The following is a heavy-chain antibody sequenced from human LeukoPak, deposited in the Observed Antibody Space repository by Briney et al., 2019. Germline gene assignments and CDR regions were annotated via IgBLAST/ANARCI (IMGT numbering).Heavy chain of an antibody. CDR3: ARDYYDSSGYYFGRFDP. J-gene: IGHJ5*02. V-gene: IGHV1-8*01. Sequence: ASVKVSCKASGYTFITYDIHWVRQATGQGLEWVGWMNPNSGNTGYAQKFQGRVTMTRNTSISTAYMELSSLRSEDTAVYYCARDYYDSSGYYFGRFDPWGQGTLVTVSS. CDR2: MNPNSGNT. CDR1: GYTFITYD. D-gene: IGHD3-22*01.